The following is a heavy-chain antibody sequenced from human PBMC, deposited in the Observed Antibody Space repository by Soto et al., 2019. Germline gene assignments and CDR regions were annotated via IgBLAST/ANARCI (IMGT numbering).Heavy chain of an antibody. Sequence: QVQLQESGPGLVKPSGTLSLTCAVSGGSISSSNWWRWVRQPPGKGLEWIGEIYHSGSTNYNPSLKGRVSISVDQSKNPVSLTLSTVTTADTAVYYCARVNRAVAGFDYWGQGTLVTVSS. J-gene: IGHJ4*02. CDR3: ARVNRAVAGFDY. CDR2: IYHSGST. CDR1: GGSISSSNW. V-gene: IGHV4-4*02. D-gene: IGHD6-19*01.